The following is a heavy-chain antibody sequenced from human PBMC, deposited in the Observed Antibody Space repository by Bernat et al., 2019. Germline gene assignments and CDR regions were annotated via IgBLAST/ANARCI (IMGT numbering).Heavy chain of an antibody. CDR1: GFIFSSNA. CDR3: AKDGAARPWPRFDY. V-gene: IGHV3-23*01. CDR2: ISHDGST. J-gene: IGHJ4*02. D-gene: IGHD6-6*01. Sequence: EVQLLESRGGLVQPGGSLRLSCAASGFIFSSNAMSWVRQAPEKGLEWVSTISHDGSTYYADSVKGRFTISKDNSKNTLYLQMDSLRAEDTAVYYCAKDGAARPWPRFDYWGEGTLITVSS.